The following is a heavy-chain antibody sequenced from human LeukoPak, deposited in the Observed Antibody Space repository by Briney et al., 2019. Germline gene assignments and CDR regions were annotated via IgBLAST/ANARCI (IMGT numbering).Heavy chain of an antibody. CDR3: ARHGLGGCSGGRCFTSFHYYGMDV. V-gene: IGHV5-51*01. Sequence: GESLRISCKGYGYSFSDYWIGWVRQMPGKGLEWMGIIFPGDSDTKYSPSFQGQVTISVDKSLSTAYLQWTSLRASDTAIYYCARHGLGGCSGGRCFTSFHYYGMDVWGQGTTVTVSS. CDR1: GYSFSDYW. J-gene: IGHJ6*02. CDR2: IFPGDSDT. D-gene: IGHD2-15*01.